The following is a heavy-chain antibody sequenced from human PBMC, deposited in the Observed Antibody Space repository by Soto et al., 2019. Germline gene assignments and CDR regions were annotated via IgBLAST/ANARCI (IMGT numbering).Heavy chain of an antibody. J-gene: IGHJ4*02. Sequence: QLQLQESGSGLVKPSQTLSLTCAVSGGSISSGGYSWSWIRQPPGKGLEWIGYIYHSGSTYYNPSLKARVTISVDRSKNQFSLKLSSVTAADTAVYYCARAGGLGAVAADYWGQGTLVTVSS. D-gene: IGHD6-19*01. CDR3: ARAGGLGAVAADY. CDR2: IYHSGST. V-gene: IGHV4-30-2*01. CDR1: GGSISSGGYS.